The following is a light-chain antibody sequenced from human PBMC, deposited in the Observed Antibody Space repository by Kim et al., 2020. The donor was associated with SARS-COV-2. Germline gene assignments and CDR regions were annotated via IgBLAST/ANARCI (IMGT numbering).Light chain of an antibody. V-gene: IGLV2-14*03. CDR3: SSYTSSSTVV. Sequence: GQSINISCTGTTSDVGGYNYVSWYQQHPGKAPKLMIYDVSNRPSGVSNRFSGSKSGNTASLTISGLQAEDEADYYCSSYTSSSTVVFGGGTKVTVL. CDR1: TSDVGGYNY. CDR2: DVS. J-gene: IGLJ2*01.